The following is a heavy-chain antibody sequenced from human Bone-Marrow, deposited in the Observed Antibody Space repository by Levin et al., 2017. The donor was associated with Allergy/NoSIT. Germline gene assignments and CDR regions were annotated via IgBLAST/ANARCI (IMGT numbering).Heavy chain of an antibody. CDR2: IYPSGST. CDR3: AREGYCGGHCYFDE. D-gene: IGHD2-21*01. J-gene: IGHJ4*02. V-gene: IGHV4-4*07. Sequence: SQTLSLTCSVSGVSLNNFYWAWIRQPAGKGLEWIGRIYPSGSTNYSPFLNSRVTMSIDTSKNQFSLHLRSVTAADTAVYYCAREGYCGGHCYFDEWGQGSLVTVSS. CDR1: GVSLNNFY.